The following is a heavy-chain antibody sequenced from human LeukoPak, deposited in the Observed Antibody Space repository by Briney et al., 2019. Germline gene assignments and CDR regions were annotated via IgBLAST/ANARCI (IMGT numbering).Heavy chain of an antibody. D-gene: IGHD2-2*01. V-gene: IGHV4-34*01. CDR1: GGSFSGYY. J-gene: IGHJ6*03. CDR2: INQRGST. CDR3: AAGCSSTSCYWYYYTDV. Sequence: SETLSLTCAVYGGSFSGYYWSWIRQPPGKGLEWLGEINQRGSTNYNPSLKSRVTISVDTSKKQFSLRLSPVTAADTAVYYCAAGCSSTSCYWYYYTDVWGKGTTVTVSS.